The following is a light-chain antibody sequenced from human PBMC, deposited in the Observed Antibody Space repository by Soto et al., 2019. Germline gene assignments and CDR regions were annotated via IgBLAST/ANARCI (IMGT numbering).Light chain of an antibody. CDR3: QQYENLPRT. CDR2: GAS. V-gene: IGKV1-6*01. J-gene: IGKJ1*01. Sequence: IHMTQSLSSLSASVGDRVTISCRASQGIGNALGWYQQKPGKPPKVLIYGASNLQSGVPPRFSGSGSGTEFTLTISSLESDDFAVYYCQQYENLPRTFGQGTKVDIK. CDR1: QGIGNA.